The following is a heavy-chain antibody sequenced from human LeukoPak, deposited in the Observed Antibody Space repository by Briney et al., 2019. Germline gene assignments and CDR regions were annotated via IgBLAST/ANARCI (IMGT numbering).Heavy chain of an antibody. CDR3: TRDAVAAAGTYQYYGMDV. J-gene: IGHJ6*02. CDR1: GFTFGDYA. CDR2: IRSKAYGGTT. D-gene: IGHD6-13*01. Sequence: GGSLRLSCTASGFTFGDYAMSWFRQAPGKGLEWVGFIRSKAYGGTTEYAASVKGRFTISRDDSKSIAYLQMNSLKTEDTAFYYCTRDAVAAAGTYQYYGMDVWGQGTTVTVSS. V-gene: IGHV3-49*03.